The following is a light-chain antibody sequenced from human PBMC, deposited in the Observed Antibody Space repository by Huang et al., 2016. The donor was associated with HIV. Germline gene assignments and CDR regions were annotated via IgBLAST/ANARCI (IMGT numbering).Light chain of an antibody. V-gene: IGKV3-11*01. CDR3: QQRSNRTPTT. J-gene: IGKJ1*01. CDR2: DAS. CDR1: QSVGSY. Sequence: EIILTQSPATLSSSPGERATLSCRASQSVGSYLAWYQQKPGQAPRLLIYDASNRVTGIPARFSGGGSGTDFTLTIRGLEPDDFAVYFCQQRSNRTPTTFGQGTKVE.